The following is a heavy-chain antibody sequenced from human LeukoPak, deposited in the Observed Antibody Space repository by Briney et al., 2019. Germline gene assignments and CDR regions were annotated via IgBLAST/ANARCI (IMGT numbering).Heavy chain of an antibody. D-gene: IGHD5-24*01. Sequence: GASVKVSCKASGYTFTSYGISWVRQAPGQGLEWMGIINPSGGSTSYAQKFQGRVTMTRDTSTSTVYMELSSLRSEDTAVYYCAREGSERWLPTYWGQGTLVTVSS. CDR2: INPSGGST. J-gene: IGHJ4*02. V-gene: IGHV1-46*01. CDR1: GYTFTSYG. CDR3: AREGSERWLPTY.